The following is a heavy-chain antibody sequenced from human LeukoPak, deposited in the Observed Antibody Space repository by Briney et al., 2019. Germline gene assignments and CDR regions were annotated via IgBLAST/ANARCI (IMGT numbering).Heavy chain of an antibody. J-gene: IGHJ4*02. V-gene: IGHV3-20*04. Sequence: GGSLRLSCVASGFTFSSYAMHWVRQTPGKGLEWVSGITWNGDAKGYADSVKGRFTISRDNARNSLYLQMNSLRAEDTAVYYCARDSQGSNYYDSSGSPDYWGQGTLVTVSS. D-gene: IGHD3-22*01. CDR2: ITWNGDAK. CDR3: ARDSQGSNYYDSSGSPDY. CDR1: GFTFSSYA.